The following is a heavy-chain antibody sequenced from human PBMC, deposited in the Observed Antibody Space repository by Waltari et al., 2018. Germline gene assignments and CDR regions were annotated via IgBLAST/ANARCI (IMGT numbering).Heavy chain of an antibody. J-gene: IGHJ4*02. CDR2: INAGNGNT. CDR3: ARDGYYYDSSGYKY. D-gene: IGHD3-22*01. CDR1: GYTFTSYA. V-gene: IGHV1-3*01. Sequence: QVQLVQSGAEVKKPGASVKVSCKASGYTFTSYAMHWVRQAPGQRLEWMGWINAGNGNTKYLEKFQGRVTITRDTSASTAYMELSSLRSEVTAVYYCARDGYYYDSSGYKYWGQGTLVTVSS.